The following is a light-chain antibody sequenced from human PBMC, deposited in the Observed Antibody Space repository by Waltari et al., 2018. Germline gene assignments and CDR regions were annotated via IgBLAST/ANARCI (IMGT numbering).Light chain of an antibody. CDR2: GAS. CDR1: ESITVY. Sequence: DVQLTQYPSSLSASIGDRVTITCRASESITVYLNWYQQKPGKAPNLLIYGASNLQSGVPSRFSGSGSRTNFSLTISSLQPEDFATYYCQQSSSSPLTFGGGTKVDIK. CDR3: QQSSSSPLT. J-gene: IGKJ4*01. V-gene: IGKV1-39*01.